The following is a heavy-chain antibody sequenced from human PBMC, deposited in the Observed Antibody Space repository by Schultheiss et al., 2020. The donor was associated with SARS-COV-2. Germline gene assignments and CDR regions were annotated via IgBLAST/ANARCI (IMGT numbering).Heavy chain of an antibody. D-gene: IGHD3-22*01. J-gene: IGHJ4*02. CDR3: AKVRSGLNFFDY. Sequence: GGSLRLSCAASGFTFRNYAMSWVRQAPGKGLEWAAAISGNGANTYYADSVKGRFTISRDNSKNTLYLQMNSLRAEDTAVYYCAKVRSGLNFFDYWGQGTLITVAS. CDR1: GFTFRNYA. V-gene: IGHV3-23*01. CDR2: ISGNGANT.